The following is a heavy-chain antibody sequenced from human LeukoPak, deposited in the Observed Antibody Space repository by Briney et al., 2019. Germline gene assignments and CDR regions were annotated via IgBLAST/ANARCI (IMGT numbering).Heavy chain of an antibody. J-gene: IGHJ6*03. CDR1: GYTFTGYY. Sequence: ASVKVSCKASGYTFTGYYMHWVRQAPGQGLEWMGWINPSSGGTNYAQKFQGRVTMTRDTSISTAYMELSRLRPDDTAVYYCARDYRRITIFGVVISDYYYMDVWGKGTTVTASS. V-gene: IGHV1-2*02. CDR3: ARDYRRITIFGVVISDYYYMDV. CDR2: INPSSGGT. D-gene: IGHD3-3*01.